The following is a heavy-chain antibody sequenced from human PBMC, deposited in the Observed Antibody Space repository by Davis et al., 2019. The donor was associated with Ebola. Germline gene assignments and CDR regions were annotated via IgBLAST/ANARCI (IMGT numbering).Heavy chain of an antibody. J-gene: IGHJ4*02. D-gene: IGHD4-17*01. CDR1: GASISSGDYY. Sequence: LSLSCTFSGASISSGDYYWTWTRQPPGKGREWIGNIFYTGSTYYNPSLKSRVAMSIDTSKNQFSLKLSSVTVADTAVYFCARAYGGAFDYWGQGTLVTVSS. CDR3: ARAYGGAFDY. V-gene: IGHV4-30-4*01. CDR2: IFYTGST.